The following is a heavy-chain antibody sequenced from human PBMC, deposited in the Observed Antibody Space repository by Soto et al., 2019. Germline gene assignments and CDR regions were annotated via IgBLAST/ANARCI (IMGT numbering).Heavy chain of an antibody. V-gene: IGHV3-30-3*01. Sequence: QVQLVESGGGVVQPGRSLRLSCAASGFTFSNYAMHWVRQAPGKGLEWVAVISYDGSNKYYADSVKGRFTISRDNSKNTLYLQMNSLRAEDTAVYYCAGGGYCTSTSCYLNWFVPWGQGTLVTVSS. J-gene: IGHJ5*02. CDR3: AGGGYCTSTSCYLNWFVP. CDR1: GFTFSNYA. D-gene: IGHD2-2*01. CDR2: ISYDGSNK.